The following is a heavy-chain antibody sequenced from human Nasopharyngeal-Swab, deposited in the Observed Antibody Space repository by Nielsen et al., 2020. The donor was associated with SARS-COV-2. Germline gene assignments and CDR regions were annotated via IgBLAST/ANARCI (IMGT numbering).Heavy chain of an antibody. CDR1: GFTPGFVFSSYE. CDR2: ISTTTATI. D-gene: IGHD5-12*01. J-gene: IGHJ3*02. Sequence: GESLKISCAASGFTPGFVFSSYEMNWVRQAPGKGLEWISYISTTTATIYYADSVKGRFTISRDNAKNSLYLQMNSLRAEDTAVYYCAREVPYSGHDDAFDIWGQGTMVTVSA. CDR3: AREVPYSGHDDAFDI. V-gene: IGHV3-48*03.